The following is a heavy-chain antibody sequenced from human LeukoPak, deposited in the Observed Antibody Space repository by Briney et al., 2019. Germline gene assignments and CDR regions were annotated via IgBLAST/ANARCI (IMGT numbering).Heavy chain of an antibody. CDR3: ARDLDSSGYGSFDY. CDR2: IIPIFGTA. CDR1: GGTFSSYA. Sequence: ASVEVSCKASGGTFSSYAISWVRQAPGQGLEWMGGIIPIFGTANYAQKFQGRVTITTDESTSTAYMELSSLRSEDTDVYYCARDLDSSGYGSFDYWGQGTLVTVSS. D-gene: IGHD3-22*01. V-gene: IGHV1-69*05. J-gene: IGHJ4*02.